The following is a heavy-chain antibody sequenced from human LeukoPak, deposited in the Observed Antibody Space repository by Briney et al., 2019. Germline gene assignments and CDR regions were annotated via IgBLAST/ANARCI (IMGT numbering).Heavy chain of an antibody. CDR3: ARVAYYYVD. CDR2: ISSSSTYI. J-gene: IGHJ4*02. CDR1: GFTFSSYS. V-gene: IGHV3-21*04. Sequence: GGSLRLSCAASGFTFSSYSMNWVRQAPGKGLEWVSSISSSSTYIYYADSVKGRFTISRDDAKSSLYLRMNSLKTEDTAVYYCARVAYYYVDWGQGTLVTVSS.